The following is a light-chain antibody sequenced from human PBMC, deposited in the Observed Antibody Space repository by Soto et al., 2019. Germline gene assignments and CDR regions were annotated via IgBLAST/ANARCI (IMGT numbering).Light chain of an antibody. CDR3: AAWDDSLSCVV. Sequence: QSVLTQPPSASGTPGQRVTISCSGSTSNIGSDYVYWYQHLPGTAPKLLIYRNDRRPSGVPDRFSGSKSGTSASLAISGLRSDDEADYYCAAWDDSLSCVVFGGGTKVTVL. V-gene: IGLV1-47*01. CDR2: RND. CDR1: TSNIGSDY. J-gene: IGLJ2*01.